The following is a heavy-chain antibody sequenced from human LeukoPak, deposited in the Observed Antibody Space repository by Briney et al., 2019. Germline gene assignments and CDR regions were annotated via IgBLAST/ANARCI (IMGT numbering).Heavy chain of an antibody. J-gene: IGHJ4*02. CDR2: ISGSGGTT. CDR1: GFTFSSYW. CDR3: AKGRASSGWYSPIDY. Sequence: GGSLRLSCAASGFTFSSYWMHWVRQAPGKGLEWVSAISGSGGTTYYADSVKGRFTISRDNSKNTLYMQMNSLRAEDTAVYYCAKGRASSGWYSPIDYWGQGTLVTVSS. D-gene: IGHD6-19*01. V-gene: IGHV3-23*01.